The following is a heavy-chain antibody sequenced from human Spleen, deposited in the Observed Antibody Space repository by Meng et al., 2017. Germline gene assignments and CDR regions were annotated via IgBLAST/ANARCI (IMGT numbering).Heavy chain of an antibody. D-gene: IGHD1-1*01. V-gene: IGHV4-34*01. CDR2: INHSGST. CDR1: GGSFSGYY. CDR3: ARGEGRQQLIRRPRFDP. J-gene: IGHJ5*02. Sequence: RQWCQGLLKPSETRSLTCAVYGGSFSGYYWSWIRQPPGKGLEWIGEINHSGSTNYKPSLKSRVTISVDTSKNQFSLKLTSVTAADTAVYYCARGEGRQQLIRRPRFDPWGQGALVTVSS.